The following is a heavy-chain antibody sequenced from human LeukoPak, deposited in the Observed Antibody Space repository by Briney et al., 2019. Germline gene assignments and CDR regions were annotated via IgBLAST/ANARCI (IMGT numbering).Heavy chain of an antibody. CDR2: INPNRGGT. CDR1: GYTFTGYY. J-gene: IGHJ6*03. Sequence: ASVKVSCKASGYTFTGYYMHWVRQAPGQGLEWMGWINPNRGGTNYAQKFQGRVTMTRDTSISTAYMELSRLRSDDTAVYYCARDPKGSSWSWNYYYYYMDVWGKGTTVTVSS. V-gene: IGHV1-2*02. D-gene: IGHD6-13*01. CDR3: ARDPKGSSWSWNYYYYYMDV.